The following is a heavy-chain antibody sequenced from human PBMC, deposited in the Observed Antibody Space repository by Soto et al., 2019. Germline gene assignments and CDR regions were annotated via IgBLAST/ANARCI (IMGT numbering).Heavy chain of an antibody. CDR1: GYTLTELS. J-gene: IGHJ4*02. Sequence: QVPLVQSGAEVKKPGASVKVSCKVSGYTLTELSMHWVRQAPGKGLEWMGGFDPEDGETIYAQKFQGRVTMTEDTSTDTAYMELSSLRSEDTAVYYCATETKLRDFDWFARHKGYYFDYWGQGTLVTVSS. V-gene: IGHV1-24*01. CDR2: FDPEDGET. D-gene: IGHD3-9*01. CDR3: ATETKLRDFDWFARHKGYYFDY.